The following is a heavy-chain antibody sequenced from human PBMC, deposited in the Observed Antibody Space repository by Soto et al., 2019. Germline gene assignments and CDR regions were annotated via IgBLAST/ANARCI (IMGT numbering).Heavy chain of an antibody. CDR1: KFTISGHA. D-gene: IGHD4-17*01. CDR3: ARRPVTYYFDY. J-gene: IGHJ4*02. V-gene: IGHV3-30-3*01. Sequence: HPGGSLRLSCAASKFTISGHAMHWVRQAPGKGLEWLAVISYDGSNTYYADSVKGRFTISRDNSKNTLYLQMDSLRAEDTAVYYCARRPVTYYFDYWGQGTLVTAPQ. CDR2: ISYDGSNT.